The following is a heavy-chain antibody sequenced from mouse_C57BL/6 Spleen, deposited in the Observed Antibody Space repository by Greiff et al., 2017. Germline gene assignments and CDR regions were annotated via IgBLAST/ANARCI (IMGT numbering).Heavy chain of an antibody. D-gene: IGHD2-5*01. V-gene: IGHV1-69*01. CDR3: VRRAYYSTPDY. J-gene: IGHJ2*01. CDR2: IDPSDSYT. CDR1: GYTFTSYW. Sequence: VQLQQPGAELVMPGASVKLSCKASGYTFTSYWMHWVKQRPGQGLAWIGEIDPSDSYTNYNQKFKGKSTLTVDKSSSTAYLQLSSLTSEDSAVYYGVRRAYYSTPDYWGQGTTLTVSS.